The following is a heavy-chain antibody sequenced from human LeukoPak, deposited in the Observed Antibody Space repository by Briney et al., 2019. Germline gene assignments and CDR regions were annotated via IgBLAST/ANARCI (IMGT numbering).Heavy chain of an antibody. V-gene: IGHV4-39*07. CDR1: GGSISSSSYY. CDR2: IYYSGST. D-gene: IGHD1-1*01. J-gene: IGHJ4*01. Sequence: PSETLSLTCTVSGGSISSSSYYWGWIRQPPGKGLEWIGNIYYSGSTYSNSSLKSRVTISVDTSKNQFSLKLSSVTAADTAVYYCARSLPGTTLPYYFDYWGQGTLVTVSS. CDR3: ARSLPGTTLPYYFDY.